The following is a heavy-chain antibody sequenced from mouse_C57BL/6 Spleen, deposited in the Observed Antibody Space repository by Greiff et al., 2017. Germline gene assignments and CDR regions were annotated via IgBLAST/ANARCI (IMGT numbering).Heavy chain of an antibody. CDR3: TRADYDYHVGY. CDR1: GYTFTSYW. Sequence: EVQLQESGTVLARPGASVKMSCKTSGYTFTSYWMHWVKQRPGQGLEWIGDIYPGNSDTSYNQKFKGKAKLTTVTSASTAYMALSSLTNEDSAVXVCTRADYDYHVGYWGQGTTLTVSS. V-gene: IGHV1-5*01. D-gene: IGHD2-4*01. J-gene: IGHJ2*01. CDR2: IYPGNSDT.